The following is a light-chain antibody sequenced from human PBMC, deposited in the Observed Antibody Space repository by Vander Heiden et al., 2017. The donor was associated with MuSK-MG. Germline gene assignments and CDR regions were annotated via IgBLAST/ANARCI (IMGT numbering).Light chain of an antibody. Sequence: LLTPSPSSLSASVGDRVTITCRDSQDISNFLAWFQQKPGKAPKSLIYGASILQGGVPSNFSGSGSRTDFTLTINSLQPEDFATYYCHQYSIYPYTFGHGTKLEI. J-gene: IGKJ2*01. CDR3: HQYSIYPYT. V-gene: IGKV1-16*02. CDR1: QDISNF. CDR2: GAS.